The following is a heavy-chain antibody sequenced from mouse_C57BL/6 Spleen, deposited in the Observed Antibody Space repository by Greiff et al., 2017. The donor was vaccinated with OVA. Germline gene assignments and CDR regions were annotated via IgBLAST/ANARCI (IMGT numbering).Heavy chain of an antibody. Sequence: EVKLVESGGGSVKPGGSLKLSCAASGFTFSDYGMHWVRQAPEKGLEWVAYISSGSSTIYYTDTVKGRFTISRDNAKNTLFLQMTSLRSEDTAMYYCARDYVHFDVWGTGTTVTVSS. CDR3: ARDYVHFDV. CDR2: ISSGSSTI. CDR1: GFTFSDYG. V-gene: IGHV5-17*01. J-gene: IGHJ1*03. D-gene: IGHD5-5*01.